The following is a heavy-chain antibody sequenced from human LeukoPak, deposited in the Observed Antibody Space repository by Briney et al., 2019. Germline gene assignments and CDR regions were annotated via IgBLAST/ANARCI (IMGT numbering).Heavy chain of an antibody. CDR3: TRDYYDSSGYYEADAFDI. CDR2: IRSKAYGGTT. J-gene: IGHJ3*02. CDR1: GFTFGDYA. V-gene: IGHV3-49*03. D-gene: IGHD3-22*01. Sequence: GRSLRLSCTASGFTFGDYAMSWFRQAPGKGLEWVGFIRSKAYGGTTEYAASVKGRFTISRDDSKSIAYLQMNSLKTEDTAVYYCTRDYYDSSGYYEADAFDIWGQGTMVTVSS.